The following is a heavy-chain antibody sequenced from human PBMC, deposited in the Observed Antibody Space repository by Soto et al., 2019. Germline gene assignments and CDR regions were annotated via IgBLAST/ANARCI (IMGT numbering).Heavy chain of an antibody. D-gene: IGHD3-9*01. J-gene: IGHJ4*02. CDR2: ISGSGGST. CDR3: ASSTRYFDWLPPYYFDY. V-gene: IGHV3-23*01. CDR1: GFTFSSYA. Sequence: GRSLRLSCAASGFTFSSYAMSWVRQAPGKGLEWVSAISGSGGSTYYADSVKGRFTISRDNSKNTLYLQMNSLRAEDTAVYYCASSTRYFDWLPPYYFDYWGQGTLVTVSS.